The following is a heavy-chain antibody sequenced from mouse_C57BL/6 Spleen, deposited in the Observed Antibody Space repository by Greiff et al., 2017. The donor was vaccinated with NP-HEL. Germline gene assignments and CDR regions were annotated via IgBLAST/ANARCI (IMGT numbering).Heavy chain of an antibody. CDR2: IWWGGST. D-gene: IGHD1-1*01. CDR1: GFSLTSFG. J-gene: IGHJ4*01. CDR3: AKGGTVAGSMDD. Sequence: VQLQRSGPGLVQPSPSLSITFPVSGFSLTSFGVRWFRQSPGNGLEWLGVIWWGGSTDSYAAFMSRLRITKYNSKCHAFFILYSLQADDTAIYYWAKGGTVAGSMDDWGEGPAVTVTS. V-gene: IGHV2-5*01.